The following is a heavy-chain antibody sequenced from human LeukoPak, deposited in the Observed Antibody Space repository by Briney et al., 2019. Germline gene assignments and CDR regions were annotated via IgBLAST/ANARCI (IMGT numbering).Heavy chain of an antibody. J-gene: IGHJ4*02. CDR2: INHSGST. CDR1: GGSFSGYH. V-gene: IGHV4-34*01. Sequence: SETLSLTCAVYGGSFSGYHWSWIRQPPGKGLEWIGEINHSGSTNYNPSLKSRVTISVDTSKNQFSLKLSSVTAADTAVYYCARGRGWYQLLLAYYFDYWGQGTLVTVSS. D-gene: IGHD2-2*01. CDR3: ARGRGWYQLLLAYYFDY.